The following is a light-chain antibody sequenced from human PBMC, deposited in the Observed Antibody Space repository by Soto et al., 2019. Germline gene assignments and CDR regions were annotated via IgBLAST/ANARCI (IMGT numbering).Light chain of an antibody. CDR2: GVS. CDR1: SSDVGDYNY. V-gene: IGLV2-14*01. Sequence: HSALTQPASVSGSPGQSITMSCTGTSSDVGDYNYVSWYQQHPGKAPKLIIYGVSNRPSGISNRFSGSKSGNTASLTVSGLQAEDEADYYCSSYTATNTLVFGGGTKVTVL. J-gene: IGLJ2*01. CDR3: SSYTATNTLV.